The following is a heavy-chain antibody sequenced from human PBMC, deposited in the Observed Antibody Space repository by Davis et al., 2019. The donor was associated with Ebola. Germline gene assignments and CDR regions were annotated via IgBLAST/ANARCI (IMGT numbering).Heavy chain of an antibody. J-gene: IGHJ6*02. D-gene: IGHD6-6*01. CDR1: GYTFTSYG. CDR2: ISAYNGNT. V-gene: IGHV1-18*01. Sequence: ASVKVSCKASGYTFTSYGISWVRQAPGQGLEWMGWISAYNGNTNYAQKLQGRVTMTTDTSTSTAYMELSSLRSEDTAVYYCARGRLKELVAYITYGMDVWGQGTTVTVSS. CDR3: ARGRLKELVAYITYGMDV.